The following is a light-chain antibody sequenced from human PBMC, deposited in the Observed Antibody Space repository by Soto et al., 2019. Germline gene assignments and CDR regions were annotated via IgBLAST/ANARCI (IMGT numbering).Light chain of an antibody. CDR1: QSISSY. V-gene: IGKV1-39*01. J-gene: IGKJ1*01. CDR3: PQSYSSPPP. CDR2: AAS. Sequence: DIQMTQSPSSLSASVGDRVTITCRASQSISSYLNWYQQKPGKAPKLLIYAASSLQSGVPSRFSGSRSGPDFTLTISSLQPEDFATYYCPQSYSSPPPFGQGTKVDIK.